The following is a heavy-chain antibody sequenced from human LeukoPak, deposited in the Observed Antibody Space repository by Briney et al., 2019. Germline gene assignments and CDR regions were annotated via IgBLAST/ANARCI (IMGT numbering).Heavy chain of an antibody. CDR3: ARATVNYYDSSGYYS. J-gene: IGHJ4*02. Sequence: GASVKVSCEASGYTFTSYDINWVRQATGLGLEWMGWMNPNSGNTGYAQKFQGRVTMTRNTSISTAYMELSSLRSEDTAVYYCARATVNYYDSSGYYSWGQGTLVTVSS. CDR2: MNPNSGNT. CDR1: GYTFTSYD. V-gene: IGHV1-8*01. D-gene: IGHD3-22*01.